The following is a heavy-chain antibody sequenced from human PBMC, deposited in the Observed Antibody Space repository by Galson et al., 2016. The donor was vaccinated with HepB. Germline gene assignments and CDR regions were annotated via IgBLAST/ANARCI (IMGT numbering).Heavy chain of an antibody. D-gene: IGHD2-15*01. J-gene: IGHJ5*02. CDR2: IWYDVSNK. Sequence: SLRLSCAASGFTFRSYGMHWVRQAPGKGLEWVAAIWYDVSNKYYADSVKGRFTISRDNSKKTLYLQMSRLRAEDTAVYYCAREAYRSHFWFDPWGQGTLVTVSS. V-gene: IGHV3-33*01. CDR1: GFTFRSYG. CDR3: AREAYRSHFWFDP.